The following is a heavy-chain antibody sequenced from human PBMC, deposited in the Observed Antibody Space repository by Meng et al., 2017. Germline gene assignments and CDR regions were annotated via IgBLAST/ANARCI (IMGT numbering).Heavy chain of an antibody. D-gene: IGHD1-26*01. CDR2: ISGRGGSA. J-gene: IGHJ6*02. Sequence: GESLKISCAASGFTFSSYAMSWVRQAPGKGLEWVSAISGRGGSAYYADSVKGRFTISRDNSKNTLYLQMNSQRAEDTAVYYCAKDERGLWELLPHYDYGMDVWGQGATVTVSS. CDR3: AKDERGLWELLPHYDYGMDV. CDR1: GFTFSSYA. V-gene: IGHV3-23*01.